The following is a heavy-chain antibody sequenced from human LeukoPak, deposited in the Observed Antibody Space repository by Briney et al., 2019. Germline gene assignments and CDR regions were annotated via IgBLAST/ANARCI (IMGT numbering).Heavy chain of an antibody. CDR1: GYTFTSYA. V-gene: IGHV1-3*01. D-gene: IGHD2-2*01. J-gene: IGHJ3*02. CDR2: INAGNGNT. Sequence: ASVKVSCKASGYTFTSYAMHWVRQAPGQRLEWMGWINAGNGNTKYSQKFQGRVTITRDTSASTAYMELSSLRSEDTAVYYCARGWDIVVVPAVLPGAFDIWGQGTMVTVSS. CDR3: ARGWDIVVVPAVLPGAFDI.